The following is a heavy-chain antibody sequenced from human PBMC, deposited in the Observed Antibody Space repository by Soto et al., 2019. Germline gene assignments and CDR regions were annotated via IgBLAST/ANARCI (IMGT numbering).Heavy chain of an antibody. CDR3: ARHAFGSGFYYGMGV. V-gene: IGHV4-59*08. D-gene: IGHD3-10*01. J-gene: IGHJ6*02. Sequence: QVQLQESGPGLVKPSETLSLTCTVSGDSITSYYWSWIRQPPGKGLEWLGYIYYTGSTTYNPSLKSRVTISLDTFKNQFSLKLNSVTAADTAVYYCARHAFGSGFYYGMGVWGQGTTVTVSS. CDR2: IYYTGST. CDR1: GDSITSYY.